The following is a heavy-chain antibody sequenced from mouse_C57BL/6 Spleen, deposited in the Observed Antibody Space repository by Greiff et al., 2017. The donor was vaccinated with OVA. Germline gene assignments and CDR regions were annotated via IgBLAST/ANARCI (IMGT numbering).Heavy chain of an antibody. CDR3: ARAGYDYAWFAY. CDR1: GFTFSDYG. J-gene: IGHJ3*01. D-gene: IGHD2-4*01. CDR2: ISSGSSTI. V-gene: IGHV5-17*01. Sequence: EVKLQESGGGLVKPGGSLKLSCAASGFTFSDYGMHWVRQAPETGLEWVAYISSGSSTIYYADTVKGRFTISRDNAKNTLFLQMTSLRSEDTAMYDCARAGYDYAWFAYWGQGTLVTVSA.